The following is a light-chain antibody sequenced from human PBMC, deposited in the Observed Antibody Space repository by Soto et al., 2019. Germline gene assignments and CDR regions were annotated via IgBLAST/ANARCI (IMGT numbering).Light chain of an antibody. CDR2: EVS. CDR1: SSDVGGYNY. CDR3: SSYAGSTVV. V-gene: IGLV2-8*01. Sequence: QSALTQPPSASGSPGQSVTISCTGTSSDVGGYNYVSWYQQHPGKAPKLMIYEVSKRPSGVPDRFSGSKSGNTASLTVSGLQAEDEAAYYCSSYAGSTVVFGGGTQLTVL. J-gene: IGLJ2*01.